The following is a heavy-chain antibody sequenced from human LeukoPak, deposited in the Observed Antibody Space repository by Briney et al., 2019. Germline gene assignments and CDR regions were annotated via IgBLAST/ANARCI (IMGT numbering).Heavy chain of an antibody. D-gene: IGHD2-21*01. J-gene: IGHJ5*02. CDR3: ATSHDVKTAPYDL. CDR1: GGSISSYC. CDR2: IFTSGRT. Sequence: SETLSLTCTVSGGSISSYCWSWVRQSPGKGLEWIWYIFTSGRTDYNPSLKSRVTMSVDTSKNQLSMELRFLTAADTAVYYCATSHDVKTAPYDLWGQGTLVTVSS. V-gene: IGHV4-4*09.